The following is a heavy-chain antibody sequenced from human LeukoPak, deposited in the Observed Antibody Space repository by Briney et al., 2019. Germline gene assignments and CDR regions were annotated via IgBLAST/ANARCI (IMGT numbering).Heavy chain of an antibody. V-gene: IGHV1-2*02. CDR1: GYTFSGYY. J-gene: IGHJ4*02. CDR2: INPNGGVT. CDR3: ARDGGDGYKFYY. D-gene: IGHD5-24*01. Sequence: ASVKVSCKASGYTFSGYYMHWLRQAPGQGLEWMGWINPNGGVTNYAQKFQGRVTMTRDTSISTAYMELSRLRSDDTAVYYCARDGGDGYKFYYWGQGTLVTVSS.